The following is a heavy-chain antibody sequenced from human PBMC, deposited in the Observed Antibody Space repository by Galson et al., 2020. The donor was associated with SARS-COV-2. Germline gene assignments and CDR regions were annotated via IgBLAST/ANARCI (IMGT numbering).Heavy chain of an antibody. CDR2: IGTLEDT. Sequence: GESLKISCAASGFTFSNYDMHWVRQATGKGLEWVSTIGTLEDTFYEGSVKGRFTISRENARNSLYLQMNSLRAGDTAVYYCARGPHCNSTSCPIDDAFDIWGQGTMVTVSS. V-gene: IGHV3-13*01. J-gene: IGHJ3*02. CDR3: ARGPHCNSTSCPIDDAFDI. D-gene: IGHD2-2*01. CDR1: GFTFSNYD.